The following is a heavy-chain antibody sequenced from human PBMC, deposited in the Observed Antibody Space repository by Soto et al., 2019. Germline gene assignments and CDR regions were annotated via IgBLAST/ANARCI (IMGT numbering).Heavy chain of an antibody. CDR2: INSDGSSA. CDR1: GFTFTRYW. D-gene: IGHD3-16*01. V-gene: IGHV3-74*03. Sequence: GGSLRLSCAASGFTFTRYWIHWVRQAPGKGLVWVSLINSDGSSAKYADSVKGRFTISRDNAKNTVHLQMNNLRAEDTAVYYCAGDGGGYFDFWGRGALVTVSS. CDR3: AGDGGGYFDF. J-gene: IGHJ4*02.